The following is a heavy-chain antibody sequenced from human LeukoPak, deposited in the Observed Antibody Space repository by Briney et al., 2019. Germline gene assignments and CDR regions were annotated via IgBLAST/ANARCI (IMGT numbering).Heavy chain of an antibody. J-gene: IGHJ4*02. CDR1: GGTFSSYA. CDR3: ARAYPYSAYFDY. Sequence: SVKVSCKASGGTFSSYAISWVRQAPGQGLEWMGGIIPIFGTANYAQKFQGRVTVTTDESTSTAYMELSSLRSEDTAVYYCARAYPYSAYFDYWGQGTLVTVSS. D-gene: IGHD2-15*01. V-gene: IGHV1-69*05. CDR2: IIPIFGTA.